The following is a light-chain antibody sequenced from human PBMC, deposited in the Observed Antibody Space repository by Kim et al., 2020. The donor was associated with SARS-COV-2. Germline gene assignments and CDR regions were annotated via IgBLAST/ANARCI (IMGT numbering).Light chain of an antibody. CDR3: SSFSTSGTHVI. Sequence: NFVSWYQQFPGKAPKLILYAVVKRPSGLSSRFSGSKSGNTASLSISGLQAEDEADYYCSSFSTSGTHVIFGGGTQLTVL. V-gene: IGLV2-14*03. CDR1: NF. J-gene: IGLJ2*01. CDR2: AVV.